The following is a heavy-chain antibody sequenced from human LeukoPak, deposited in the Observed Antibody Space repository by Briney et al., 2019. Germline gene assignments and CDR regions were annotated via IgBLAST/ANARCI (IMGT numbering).Heavy chain of an antibody. J-gene: IGHJ3*02. V-gene: IGHV4-4*07. CDR2: VYTSGST. D-gene: IGHD1-7*01. CDR1: GGSISGYY. CDR3: ARLITGTTTAFDI. Sequence: SETLSLTCSVSGGSISGYYWTWIRQPAGKGLEWIGRVYTSGSTHYNPSLKTRLTMSVDTSKNQFSLKLSSVTAADTAVYYCARLITGTTTAFDIWGQGTIVTVSS.